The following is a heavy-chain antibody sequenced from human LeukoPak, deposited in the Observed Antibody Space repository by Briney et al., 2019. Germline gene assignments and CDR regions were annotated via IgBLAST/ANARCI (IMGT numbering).Heavy chain of an antibody. J-gene: IGHJ4*02. CDR1: GFTFSSYS. V-gene: IGHV3-23*01. Sequence: GGSLRLSCAASGFTFSSYSMNWVRQAPGKGLEWVSAISGSGGSTYYADSVKGRFTISRDNSKNTLYLQMNSLRAEDTAVYYCAKDFYGGSYGGYFDYWGQGTLVTVSS. D-gene: IGHD1-26*01. CDR2: ISGSGGST. CDR3: AKDFYGGSYGGYFDY.